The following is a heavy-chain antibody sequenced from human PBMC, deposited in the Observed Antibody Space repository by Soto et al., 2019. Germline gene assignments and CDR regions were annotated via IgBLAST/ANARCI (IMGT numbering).Heavy chain of an antibody. CDR1: GFTFTSSA. D-gene: IGHD6-6*01. V-gene: IGHV1-58*01. CDR3: AAVSLSIAARRGYYYYGMDV. CDR2: IVVGSGNT. Sequence: GASVKVSCKASGFTFTSSAVQWVRQARGQRLEWIGWIVVGSGNTNYEQKFQERVTITRDMSTSTAYMGLSSLSSEDTAVYYCAAVSLSIAARRGYYYYGMDVWGQGTTVTVSS. J-gene: IGHJ6*02.